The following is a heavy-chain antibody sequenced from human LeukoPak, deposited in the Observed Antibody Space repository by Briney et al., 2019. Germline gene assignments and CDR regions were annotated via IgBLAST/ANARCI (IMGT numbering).Heavy chain of an antibody. J-gene: IGHJ3*02. Sequence: AGGSLRLSCAASGFTFSSYGMHWVRQAPGKGLEWVAFIRYDGSNKYYADSVKGRFTISRDNSKNTLYLQMNSLRAEDTAVYYCAKGNSAVAGTRGGGAFDIWGQGTMVTVSS. CDR2: IRYDGSNK. V-gene: IGHV3-30*02. CDR3: AKGNSAVAGTRGGGAFDI. D-gene: IGHD6-19*01. CDR1: GFTFSSYG.